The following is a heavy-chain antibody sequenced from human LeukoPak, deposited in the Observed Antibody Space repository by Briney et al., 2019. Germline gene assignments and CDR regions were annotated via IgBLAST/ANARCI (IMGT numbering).Heavy chain of an antibody. D-gene: IGHD5-24*01. V-gene: IGHV4-39*07. CDR3: ARRNWVVAKRMATGAFDI. J-gene: IGHJ3*02. CDR2: IYYNGDT. Sequence: SETLSLTCTVSGGSISSSSNYWGWIRQPPGKGLEWIGSIYYNGDTYYNPSLRSRVSISLDTSKNQFSQKLSSVTAAGTAVYYCARRNWVVAKRMATGAFDIWGQGTMVTVSS. CDR1: GGSISSSSNY.